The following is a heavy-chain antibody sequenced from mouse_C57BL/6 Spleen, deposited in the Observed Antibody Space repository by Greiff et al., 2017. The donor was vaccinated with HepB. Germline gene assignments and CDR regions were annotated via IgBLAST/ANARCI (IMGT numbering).Heavy chain of an antibody. V-gene: IGHV1-55*01. CDR1: GYTFTSYW. CDR2: IYPGSGST. CDR3: ARRGDYYGSSYVDY. Sequence: QVQLQQSGAELVKPGASVKMSCKASGYTFTSYWITWVKQRPGQGLEWIGDIYPGSGSTNYNEKFKSKATLTVDTSSSTAYMQLSSLTSEDSAVYYCARRGDYYGSSYVDYWGQGTTLTVSS. J-gene: IGHJ2*01. D-gene: IGHD1-1*01.